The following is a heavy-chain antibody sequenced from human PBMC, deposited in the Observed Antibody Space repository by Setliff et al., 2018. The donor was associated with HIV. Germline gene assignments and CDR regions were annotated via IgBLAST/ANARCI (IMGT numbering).Heavy chain of an antibody. CDR3: ARVYSSSFFRFPGIDY. J-gene: IGHJ4*02. D-gene: IGHD6-6*01. V-gene: IGHV3-48*03. CDR2: ISSSGSTI. Sequence: PGGSLRLSCAASGFTFSSYEMNWVRQAPGKELEWVSYISSSGSTIYYADSVKGRFTISRDNAKNSLYLQMNSLRAEDTAVYYCARVYSSSFFRFPGIDYWGQGTLVTVSS. CDR1: GFTFSSYE.